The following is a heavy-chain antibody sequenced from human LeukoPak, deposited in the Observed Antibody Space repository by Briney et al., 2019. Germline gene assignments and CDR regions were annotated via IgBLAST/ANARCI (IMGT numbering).Heavy chain of an antibody. CDR2: ISYDGSNK. Sequence: GGSLRLSCAASGFTFSSYAMHWVRQAPGKGLEWVAVISYDGSNKYYADSVKGRFTISRDNSKNTLYLQMNSLRAEDTAVYYCAREHCSGGSCSLDYWAQGTLVNVSS. J-gene: IGHJ4*02. CDR1: GFTFSSYA. V-gene: IGHV3-30*01. D-gene: IGHD2-15*01. CDR3: AREHCSGGSCSLDY.